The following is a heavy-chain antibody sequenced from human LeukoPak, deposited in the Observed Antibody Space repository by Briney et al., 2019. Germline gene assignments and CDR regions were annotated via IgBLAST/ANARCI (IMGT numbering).Heavy chain of an antibody. J-gene: IGHJ3*02. CDR2: IRSRSSYI. V-gene: IGHV3-21*01. Sequence: PGGSLRLSCAASGFTFSNYSMNWVRQAPGKGLEWVSSIRSRSSYINYADLVKGRFTISRDNSKKPVYLQMNSLRAEDTAVYYCARDWRDYSDYGGAFDIWGQGTMVTVSS. CDR1: GFTFSNYS. D-gene: IGHD4-11*01. CDR3: ARDWRDYSDYGGAFDI.